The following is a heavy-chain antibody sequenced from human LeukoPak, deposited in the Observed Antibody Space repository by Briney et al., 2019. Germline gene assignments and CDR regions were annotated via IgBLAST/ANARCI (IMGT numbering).Heavy chain of an antibody. D-gene: IGHD2-2*01. CDR3: ARAPGRPAAVFDY. Sequence: PSETLSLTCAVYGGSFSGYYWSWVRQPPGKGLEWIGEINHSGSTNYSPSLKSRVTISLDTSKNQSSLKLSSVTAADTAVYYCARAPGRPAAVFDYWGQGTLVTVSS. CDR2: INHSGST. V-gene: IGHV4-34*01. J-gene: IGHJ4*02. CDR1: GGSFSGYY.